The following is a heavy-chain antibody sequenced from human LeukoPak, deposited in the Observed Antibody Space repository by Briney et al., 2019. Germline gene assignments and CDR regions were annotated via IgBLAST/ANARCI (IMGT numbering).Heavy chain of an antibody. J-gene: IGHJ4*02. CDR2: IYYSGST. CDR3: ARDWGWLHYYDNSGYHFDY. Sequence: SSETLSLTCTVSGGSISSYYWSWIRQPPGKGLEWIGYIYYSGSTNYNPSLKSRVTISVDTSKNQFSLKLSSVTAADTAVYYCARDWGWLHYYDNSGYHFDYWGQGTLVTVSS. CDR1: GGSISSYY. V-gene: IGHV4-59*12. D-gene: IGHD3-22*01.